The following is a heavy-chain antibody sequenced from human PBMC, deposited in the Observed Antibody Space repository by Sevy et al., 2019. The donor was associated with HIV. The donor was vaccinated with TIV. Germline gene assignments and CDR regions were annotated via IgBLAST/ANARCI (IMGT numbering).Heavy chain of an antibody. V-gene: IGHV3-48*03. Sequence: GGSLRLSCAASGFTFSSYEMNWVRQAPGKGLEWVSYISSSGSTIYYADSVKGRFTISRDNAKNSLYLQMNSLRAEDTAVYYCAREANTGGAFDIWGQGTMVTVSS. CDR3: AREANTGGAFDI. CDR1: GFTFSSYE. J-gene: IGHJ3*02. D-gene: IGHD1-26*01. CDR2: ISSSGSTI.